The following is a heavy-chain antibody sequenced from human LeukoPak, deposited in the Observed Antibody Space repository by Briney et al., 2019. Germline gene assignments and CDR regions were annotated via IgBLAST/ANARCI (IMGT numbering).Heavy chain of an antibody. V-gene: IGHV3-23*01. CDR3: AKGSKLVVITRDHYMAV. J-gene: IGHJ6*03. Sequence: GGSLRLSCAASGFTFSSYAMSWVRQAPGKGLEWVSGISGSDGSTNYADSVKGRFTISRENSKNTLYLQMNSLRAGDTAVYYCAKGSKLVVITRDHYMAVWGKGTTVTISS. CDR1: GFTFSSYA. D-gene: IGHD3-22*01. CDR2: ISGSDGST.